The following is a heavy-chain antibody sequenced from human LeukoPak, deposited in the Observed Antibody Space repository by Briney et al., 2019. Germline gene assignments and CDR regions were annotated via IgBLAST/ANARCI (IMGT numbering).Heavy chain of an antibody. J-gene: IGHJ4*02. CDR2: IYYSGGT. Sequence: PSETLSLTCTVSGGSISYYWGWIRPSPGKGLEWIGSIYYSGGTYHNPSLKSRVTISVDTSKNQFSLKLSSVTAADTAVYYCARHVHSGYEIDYWGQGTLVTVSS. CDR1: GGSISYY. D-gene: IGHD5-12*01. V-gene: IGHV4-39*01. CDR3: ARHVHSGYEIDY.